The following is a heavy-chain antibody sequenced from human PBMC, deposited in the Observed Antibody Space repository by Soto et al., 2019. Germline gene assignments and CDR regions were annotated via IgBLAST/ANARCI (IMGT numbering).Heavy chain of an antibody. CDR3: AIDLSRRVVVAANVYWFGR. CDR2: MSYDGTNK. V-gene: IGHV3-30*03. D-gene: IGHD2-15*01. Sequence: PGGSLRLSCAASGFTFSSYGMHWLRQAPGKGLEWVALMSYDGTNKYYAGFVEGRFSVFRDNAKNTLYLQINSLSAEDTAVYYCAIDLSRRVVVAANVYWFGRWGQGTLVTVSS. J-gene: IGHJ5*02. CDR1: GFTFSSYG.